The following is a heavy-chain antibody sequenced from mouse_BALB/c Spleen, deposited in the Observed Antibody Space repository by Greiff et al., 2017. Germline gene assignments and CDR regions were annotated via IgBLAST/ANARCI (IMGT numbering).Heavy chain of an antibody. CDR2: ISYDGSN. CDR3: AREGLLRPYWYFDV. J-gene: IGHJ1*01. Sequence: EVHLVESGPGLVKPSQSLSLTCSVTGYSITSGYYWNWIRQFPGNKLEWMGYISYDGSNNYNPSLKNRISITRDTSKNQFFLKLNSVTTEDTATYYCAREGLLRPYWYFDVWGAGTTVTVSS. V-gene: IGHV3-6*02. D-gene: IGHD1-2*01. CDR1: GYSITSGYY.